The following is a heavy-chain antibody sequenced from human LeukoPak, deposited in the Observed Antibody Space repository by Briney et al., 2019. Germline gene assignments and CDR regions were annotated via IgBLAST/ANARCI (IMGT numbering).Heavy chain of an antibody. CDR1: GFTFTGHT. D-gene: IGHD3-3*01. V-gene: IGHV3-23*01. CDR3: AKDPNPFYDFWSGYK. Sequence: GGSLRLSCAASGFTFTGHTMTWLRQAPGKGLEWVSIIGGRDDRAYYADSVKGRFNISRDNSKNILYLQMNSLRAEDTAVYYCAKDPNPFYDFWSGYKWGQGTLVTVSS. J-gene: IGHJ4*02. CDR2: IGGRDDRA.